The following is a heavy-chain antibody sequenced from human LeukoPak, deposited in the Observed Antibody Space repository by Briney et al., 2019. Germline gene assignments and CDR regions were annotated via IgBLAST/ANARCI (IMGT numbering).Heavy chain of an antibody. CDR3: ARARGGYDFDY. Sequence: GGSLRLSCAASGFTFSSYWMSWVRQAPGKGLEWVANIKQDGSEKYYVDSVKGRFTISRDNAKNSLYLQLNSLRAEDTAVYYCARARGGYDFDYWGQGTLVTVSS. CDR1: GFTFSSYW. CDR2: IKQDGSEK. D-gene: IGHD5-12*01. V-gene: IGHV3-7*03. J-gene: IGHJ4*02.